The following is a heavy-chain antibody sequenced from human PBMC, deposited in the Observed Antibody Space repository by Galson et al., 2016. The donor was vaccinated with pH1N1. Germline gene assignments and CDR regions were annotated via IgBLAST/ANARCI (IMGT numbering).Heavy chain of an antibody. D-gene: IGHD1-1*01. CDR1: GFTFGSYW. Sequence: SLRLSCAASGFTFGSYWMNWVRQAPGKGLEWVANINQDGGKKYDVEAMKGRFTISRDNAKNSVYLQMNNLVVEDTALYYCAYKMDVWGQGTTVTVFS. J-gene: IGHJ6*02. CDR2: INQDGGKK. V-gene: IGHV3-7*01. CDR3: AYKMDV.